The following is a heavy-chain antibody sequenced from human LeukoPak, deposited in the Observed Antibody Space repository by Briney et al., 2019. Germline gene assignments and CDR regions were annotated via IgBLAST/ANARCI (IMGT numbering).Heavy chain of an antibody. CDR3: AKDMVVAADY. V-gene: IGHV3-30*02. D-gene: IGHD2-15*01. J-gene: IGHJ4*02. CDR1: GFTFSSYG. Sequence: GGSLRLSCAASGFTFSSYGMHWVRQAPGKGLEWVAFIRYDGSNKYYADSVKGRFTISRDNSKNTLYLQMVSLRAEDTAVYYCAKDMVVAADYWGQGTLVTVSS. CDR2: IRYDGSNK.